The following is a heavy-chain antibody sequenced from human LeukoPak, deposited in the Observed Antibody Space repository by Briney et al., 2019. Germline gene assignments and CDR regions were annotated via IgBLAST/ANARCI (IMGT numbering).Heavy chain of an antibody. CDR2: ISSSSSYI. D-gene: IGHD1-26*01. Sequence: GGSLRLSCAASGFTFSSYSMNWVRQAPGKGLEWVSSISSSSSYIYYADSVKGRFTISRDNAKNSLYLQVNSLRAEDTAVYYCARAYSERYGLGYYYMDVWGKGTTVTISS. CDR3: ARAYSERYGLGYYYMDV. CDR1: GFTFSSYS. V-gene: IGHV3-21*01. J-gene: IGHJ6*03.